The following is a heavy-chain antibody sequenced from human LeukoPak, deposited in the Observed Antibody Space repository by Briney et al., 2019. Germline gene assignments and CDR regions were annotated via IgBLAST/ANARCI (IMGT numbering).Heavy chain of an antibody. V-gene: IGHV1-69*02. Sequence: SVKVSCKXSGGTFRSGSINWVRQAPRQGLEWMGRIVPMPDITTYSQTFQGRVTITADKSTSTAYMELSSLTSEDTAVYYCARASDLVTTWDYFDSWGQGSLVIVSS. D-gene: IGHD4-17*01. CDR2: IVPMPDIT. CDR3: ARASDLVTTWDYFDS. CDR1: GGTFRSGS. J-gene: IGHJ4*02.